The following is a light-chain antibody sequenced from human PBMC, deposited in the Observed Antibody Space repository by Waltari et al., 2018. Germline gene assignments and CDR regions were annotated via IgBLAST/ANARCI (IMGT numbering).Light chain of an antibody. Sequence: DIQMTQSPYTLSASVGDRVTLTCRASQTINNWLAWYQQKPGKAPKLLIYKASSLESGVPSRFSGSGSGTEFTLTISSLQPDDFATYYCQQYSSYSWTFGQGTKVEIK. CDR2: KAS. V-gene: IGKV1-5*03. CDR1: QTINNW. CDR3: QQYSSYSWT. J-gene: IGKJ1*01.